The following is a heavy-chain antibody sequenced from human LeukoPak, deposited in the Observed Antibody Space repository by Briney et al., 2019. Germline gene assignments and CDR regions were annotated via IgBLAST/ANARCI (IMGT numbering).Heavy chain of an antibody. Sequence: GASVKVSCKASGYTFTSYYMHWVRQAPGQGLEWMGIINPSGGSTSYAQKFQGRVTMTRDTSTSTVYMELSSLRSEDTAVYYCARDRTPCTNGVCYIYDYWGQGTLVTVSS. CDR3: ARDRTPCTNGVCYIYDY. V-gene: IGHV1-46*03. CDR2: INPSGGST. CDR1: GYTFTSYY. J-gene: IGHJ4*02. D-gene: IGHD2-8*01.